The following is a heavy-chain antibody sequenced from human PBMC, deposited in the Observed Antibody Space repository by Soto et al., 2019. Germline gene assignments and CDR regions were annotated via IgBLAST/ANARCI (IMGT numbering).Heavy chain of an antibody. CDR3: ARSSGGNFGIIIEGSNWFDP. V-gene: IGHV1-2*02. CDR2: VNPYGGGT. Sequence: GASVKVSCKASGYIFTGCIIHWLRQAPGQGLEWMGWVNPYGGGTHYAQKFQGRITMTRDTSRSTVYMELSSLRSDDTAIYYCARSSGGNFGIIIEGSNWFDPWGQGTLVTVSS. J-gene: IGHJ5*02. D-gene: IGHD3-3*01. CDR1: GYIFTGCI.